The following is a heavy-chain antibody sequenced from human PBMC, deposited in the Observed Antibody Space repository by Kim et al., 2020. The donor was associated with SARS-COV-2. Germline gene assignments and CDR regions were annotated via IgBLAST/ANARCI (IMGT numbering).Heavy chain of an antibody. J-gene: IGHJ2*01. CDR3: VRGNDIMATRDRYFDL. CDR1: GLTFRNHI. CDR2: ITSNGGST. V-gene: IGHV3-64D*06. D-gene: IGHD5-12*01. Sequence: GGSLRLSCSASGLTFRNHIMHWVRQAPGRGLEDVSGITSNGGSTYYVDSVKGRFTISRDTSTNTLYLQMDSLRIEDTAIYYCVRGNDIMATRDRYFDLWGRGTLVTVSS.